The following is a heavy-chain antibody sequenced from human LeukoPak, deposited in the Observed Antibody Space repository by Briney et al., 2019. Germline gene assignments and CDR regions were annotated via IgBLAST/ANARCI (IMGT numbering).Heavy chain of an antibody. D-gene: IGHD6-19*01. V-gene: IGHV4-39*07. CDR2: IYYSGST. Sequence: SETLSLTCTVSGGSISSSSYYWGWVRQPPGKGLEWIGSIYYSGSTYYNPSLKSRVTISVDTSKNQFSLKLTSVTAADTAVYYCASVRGYSSGWYASGFDPWGQGTLVTVSS. CDR1: GGSISSSSYY. J-gene: IGHJ5*02. CDR3: ASVRGYSSGWYASGFDP.